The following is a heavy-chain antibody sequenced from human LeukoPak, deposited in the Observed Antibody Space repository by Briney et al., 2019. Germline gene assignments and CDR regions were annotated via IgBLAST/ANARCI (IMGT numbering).Heavy chain of an antibody. V-gene: IGHV3-7*01. D-gene: IGHD3-10*01. CDR2: IKQDGSEK. Sequence: GSLRLSCAASGFTFSSYWMSWVRQAPGKGLEWVANIKQDGSEKYYVDSVKGRFTISRDNAKNSLYLQMNSLRAEDTAVYYCARDSLWFGEIDWFDPWGQGTLVTVSS. J-gene: IGHJ5*02. CDR1: GFTFSSYW. CDR3: ARDSLWFGEIDWFDP.